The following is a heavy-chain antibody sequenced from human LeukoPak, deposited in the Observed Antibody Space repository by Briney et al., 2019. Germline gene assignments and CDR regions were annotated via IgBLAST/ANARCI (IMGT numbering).Heavy chain of an antibody. CDR1: GFTFDDYT. J-gene: IGHJ6*02. V-gene: IGHV3-43*01. CDR3: AKDIEPAAYYYYGMDV. CDR2: ISWDGGST. D-gene: IGHD2-2*01. Sequence: PGGSLRLSCAASGFTFDDYTMHWVRQAPGKGLEWVSLISWDGGSTYYADSVKGRFTISRDNGKNSLYLQMNSLRTEDTALYYCAKDIEPAAYYYYGMDVWGQGTTVTVSS.